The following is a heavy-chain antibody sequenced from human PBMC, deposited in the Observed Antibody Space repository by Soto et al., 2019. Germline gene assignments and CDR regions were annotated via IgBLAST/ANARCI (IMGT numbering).Heavy chain of an antibody. D-gene: IGHD6-13*01. V-gene: IGHV3-9*01. CDR3: AKDIRGYSSSWYYFDY. J-gene: IGHJ4*02. CDR1: GFTFDDYA. Sequence: EVQLVESGGGLVQPGRSLRLSCAASGFTFDDYAMHWVRQAPGKGLEWVSGISWNSGSIGYADSVKGRFTISRDNAKNSLYLQMNSLRAEDTALYYCAKDIRGYSSSWYYFDYRGQGTLVTVSS. CDR2: ISWNSGSI.